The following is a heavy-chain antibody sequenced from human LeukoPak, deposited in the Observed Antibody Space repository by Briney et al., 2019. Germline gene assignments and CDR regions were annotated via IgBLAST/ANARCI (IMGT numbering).Heavy chain of an antibody. J-gene: IGHJ4*02. CDR2: INPNSGGT. Sequence: GASVKVSCKASGYTFTGYYMHWVRQAPGQGLEWMGWINPNSGGTNYAQKFQGRVTMTRDTSISTAYMELSRLRSDDTAVYYCARAPGIQLLYNFDYWGQGTLVTVSS. D-gene: IGHD5-18*01. V-gene: IGHV1-2*02. CDR1: GYTFTGYY. CDR3: ARAPGIQLLYNFDY.